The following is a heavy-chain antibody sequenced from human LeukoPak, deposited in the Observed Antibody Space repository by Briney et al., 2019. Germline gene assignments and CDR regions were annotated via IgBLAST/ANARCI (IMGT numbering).Heavy chain of an antibody. CDR1: GYTLTELS. J-gene: IGHJ4*02. V-gene: IGHV1-8*01. CDR2: MNPNSGDT. D-gene: IGHD3-10*01. Sequence: ASVKVSCKVSGYTLTELSMHWVRQAPGQGLEWMGWMNPNSGDTGYAQKFQGRVTMTRDTSISTAYMELSSLRSEDTAVYYCARNYYGSGSYYWEGIDYWGQGTLVTVSS. CDR3: ARNYYGSGSYYWEGIDY.